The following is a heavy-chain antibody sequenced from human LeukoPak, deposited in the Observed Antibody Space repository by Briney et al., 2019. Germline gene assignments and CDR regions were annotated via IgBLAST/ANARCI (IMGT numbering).Heavy chain of an antibody. Sequence: SETLSLTCTVSGGSISSGGYYWSWLRQHPGKGLEWIGYIYYSGSTYYNPSLKSRVTISVDTSKNQFSLKLSSVTAADTAVYYCARDLTAQAFDIWGQGTMVTVSS. CDR2: IYYSGST. V-gene: IGHV4-31*03. CDR1: GGSISSGGYY. D-gene: IGHD1-14*01. J-gene: IGHJ3*02. CDR3: ARDLTAQAFDI.